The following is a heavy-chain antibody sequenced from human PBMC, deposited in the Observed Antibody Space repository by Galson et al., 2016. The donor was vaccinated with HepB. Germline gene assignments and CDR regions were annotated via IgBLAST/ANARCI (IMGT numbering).Heavy chain of an antibody. CDR1: GFTFDAYA. Sequence: SLRLSCAASGFTFDAYAMTWVRQAPGKGLDWVSAVSPSGDSKYYIESVRGRFTISRDNSKDTLYLHLNSLRAEDTAVYYCAKEDLVDAFGARKYNTKYFDPWGQGTLVTVSS. J-gene: IGHJ5*02. D-gene: IGHD1-14*01. V-gene: IGHV3-23*01. CDR2: VSPSGDSK. CDR3: AKEDLVDAFGARKYNTKYFDP.